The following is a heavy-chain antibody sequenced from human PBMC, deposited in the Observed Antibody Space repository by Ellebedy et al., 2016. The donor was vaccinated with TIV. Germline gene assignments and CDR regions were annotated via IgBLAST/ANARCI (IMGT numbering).Heavy chain of an antibody. J-gene: IGHJ5*01. Sequence: SETLSLTCNVSGDSINSYYWTWIRQPPGKGLEWIGYVISSGSTNYNPSLECRVTISLDTSKNQFSLKLASVTASDTAVYFFARDPSSNLYRGTSPWFDTWGHGALVTVSS. D-gene: IGHD1-1*01. CDR2: VISSGST. V-gene: IGHV4-59*01. CDR3: ARDPSSNLYRGTSPWFDT. CDR1: GDSINSYY.